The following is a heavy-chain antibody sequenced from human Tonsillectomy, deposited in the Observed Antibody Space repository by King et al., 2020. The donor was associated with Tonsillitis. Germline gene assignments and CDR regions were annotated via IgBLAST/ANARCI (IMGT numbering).Heavy chain of an antibody. CDR2: IDPSDSYT. D-gene: IGHD1-26*01. CDR3: ARGAAPREAHFDY. J-gene: IGHJ4*02. CDR1: GYSFTSYW. Sequence: EVQLVESGAEVKKPGESLRISCKGSGYSFTSYWISWVRQMPGKGLEWMGRIDPSDSYTNYSPSFQGHVTISADKSISTAYLQWSSVKASDTAMYYCARGAAPREAHFDYWGQGTLVTVSS. V-gene: IGHV5-10-1*03.